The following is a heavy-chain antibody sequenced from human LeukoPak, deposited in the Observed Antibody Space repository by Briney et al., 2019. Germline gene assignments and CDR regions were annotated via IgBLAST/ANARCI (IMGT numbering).Heavy chain of an antibody. Sequence: GXXLRLSCAASGFTFSSYAMSWVRQAPGKGLGWVSAISGSGGSTYYADSVKGRFTTSRDNSKNTLYLQMNSLRAEDTAVYYCAKGAPSSGWYPYYFDYWGQGTLVTVSS. J-gene: IGHJ4*02. CDR3: AKGAPSSGWYPYYFDY. CDR2: ISGSGGST. V-gene: IGHV3-23*01. D-gene: IGHD6-19*01. CDR1: GFTFSSYA.